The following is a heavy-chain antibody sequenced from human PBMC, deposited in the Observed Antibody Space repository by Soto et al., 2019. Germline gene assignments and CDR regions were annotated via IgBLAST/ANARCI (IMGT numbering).Heavy chain of an antibody. CDR2: INHSGST. Sequence: PSETLSLTCAVYGGSFSGYYWSWIRQPPGKGLEWIGEINHSGSTNYNPSLKSRVTISVDTSKNQFSLKLSSVTAADTAVYYCARGRTPNRPLFQGNIRYNWFDPWGKVTLVTVSS. CDR3: ARGRTPNRPLFQGNIRYNWFDP. CDR1: GGSFSGYY. V-gene: IGHV4-34*01. J-gene: IGHJ5*02. D-gene: IGHD6-6*01.